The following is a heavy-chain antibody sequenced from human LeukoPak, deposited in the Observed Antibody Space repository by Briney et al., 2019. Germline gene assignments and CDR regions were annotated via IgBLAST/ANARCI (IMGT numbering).Heavy chain of an antibody. V-gene: IGHV3-23*01. CDR2: ISGSGGST. CDR1: GFTFSSYG. CDR3: AKGRVRGVIIPYSDY. J-gene: IGHJ4*02. D-gene: IGHD3-10*01. Sequence: GGSLRLSCAASGFTFSSYGMSWVRQAPGTGLERVSAISGSGGSTYYADSVKGRFTISRDNSKNTLYLRMNSLRAEDTAVYYCAKGRVRGVIIPYSDYWGQGTLVTVSS.